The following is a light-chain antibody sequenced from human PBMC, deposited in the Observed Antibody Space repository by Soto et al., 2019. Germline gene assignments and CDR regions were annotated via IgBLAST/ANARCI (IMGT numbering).Light chain of an antibody. J-gene: IGKJ4*01. CDR1: HNLIKW. CDR2: EAS. Sequence: MQLTQPPTTLPESVRDRGTITCRASHNLIKWLAWYQQKPGKAPKRLIYEASSLQSGVPSRFSGSGSGTEFTLTISSLQTDDFATYFYQEYNTFLTFGGGTRWIS. V-gene: IGKV1-5*03. CDR3: QEYNTFLT.